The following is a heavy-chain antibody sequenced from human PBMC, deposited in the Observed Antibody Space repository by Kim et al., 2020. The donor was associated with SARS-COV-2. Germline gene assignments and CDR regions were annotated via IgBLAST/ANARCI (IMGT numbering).Heavy chain of an antibody. CDR2: IKWNGGST. CDR3: ERGCYQGPFDY. J-gene: IGHJ4*02. V-gene: IGHV3-20*04. D-gene: IGHD2-8*01. CDR1: GLSFHDYG. Sequence: GGSLRLSCAAASGLSFHDYGMSWVRQAPGKGLEWVSGIKWNGGSTGYADSVKGRFTNSRDNAKKSLYLQMNSVRAEDTAFYYCERGCYQGPFDYWGQGILVTVSS.